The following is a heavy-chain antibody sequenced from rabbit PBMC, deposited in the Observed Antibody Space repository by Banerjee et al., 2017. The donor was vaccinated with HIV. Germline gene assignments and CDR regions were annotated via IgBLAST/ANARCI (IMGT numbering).Heavy chain of an antibody. CDR2: IYAGSSGST. CDR3: ARTYGSSSGYFNL. Sequence: QSLEESGGDLVKPGASLTLTCTASGFSFSSSYWICWVRQAPGKGLEWIACIYAGSSGSTYYASWAKGRFTISKTSSTTVTLQMTSLTAADTATYFCARTYGSSSGYFNLWGPGTLVTVS. V-gene: IGHV1S40*01. CDR1: GFSFSSSYW. D-gene: IGHD1-1*01. J-gene: IGHJ4*01.